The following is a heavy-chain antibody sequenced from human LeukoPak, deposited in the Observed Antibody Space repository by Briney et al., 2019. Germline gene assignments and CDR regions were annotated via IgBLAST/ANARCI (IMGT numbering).Heavy chain of an antibody. J-gene: IGHJ4*02. CDR2: LLYSGFT. CDR1: GVSISSTNYF. D-gene: IGHD3-16*01. V-gene: IGHV4-39*07. CDR3: FADRGGDQGDS. Sequence: SETLSLTCSVSGVSISSTNYFWGWIRQPPGRGLEWIGGLLYSGFTYYHPSLKSRVSISVDTSKNQFSLKLTSVTAADTAVYFCFADRGGDQGDSWGQGTLVTVSS.